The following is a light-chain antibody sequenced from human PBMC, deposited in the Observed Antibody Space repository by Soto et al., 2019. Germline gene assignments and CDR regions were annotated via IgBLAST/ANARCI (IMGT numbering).Light chain of an antibody. Sequence: QSALTQPASVSGSPGQSITISCTGTSSDVGGYNYVSWYQQHPGKAPKLMIYDVINRPSGVSNRFSGSKSGNTASLTISGLQAEDEADYYCSSYTSSTTLVDLIVGGGTKLTVL. J-gene: IGLJ2*01. CDR3: SSYTSSTTLVDLI. CDR1: SSDVGGYNY. CDR2: DVI. V-gene: IGLV2-14*01.